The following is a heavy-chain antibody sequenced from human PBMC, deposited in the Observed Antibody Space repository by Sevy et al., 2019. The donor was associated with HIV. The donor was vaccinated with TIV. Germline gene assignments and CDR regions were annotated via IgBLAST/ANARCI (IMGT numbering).Heavy chain of an antibody. Sequence: GGSLRLSCAASGFTFSSYSMNWVRQAPGKGLEWVSSISSSSSYIYYADSVKGRFTISRDNAKNSLYLQMNSLRAEDTAVYYCAREVLGPSGSYALFDYWGQGTLVTVSS. CDR2: ISSSSSYI. V-gene: IGHV3-21*01. J-gene: IGHJ4*02. D-gene: IGHD1-26*01. CDR1: GFTFSSYS. CDR3: AREVLGPSGSYALFDY.